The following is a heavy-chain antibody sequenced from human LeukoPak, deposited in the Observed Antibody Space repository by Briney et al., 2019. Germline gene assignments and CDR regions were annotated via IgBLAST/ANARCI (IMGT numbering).Heavy chain of an antibody. CDR1: GFTFSSYA. Sequence: PGRSLRLSCAASGFTFSSYAMHWVRQAPGKGLEWVAVISYDGSNKYYADSVKGRFTISRDNSKNTLYLQMNSLRAEDTAVYYCARGARVRRFFDYWGQGTLVTVSS. V-gene: IGHV3-30-3*01. CDR2: ISYDGSNK. D-gene: IGHD3-10*01. CDR3: ARGARVRRFFDY. J-gene: IGHJ4*02.